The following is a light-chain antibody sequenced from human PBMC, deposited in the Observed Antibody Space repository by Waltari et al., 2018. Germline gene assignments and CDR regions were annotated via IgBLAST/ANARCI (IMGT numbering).Light chain of an antibody. J-gene: IGKJ4*01. CDR2: VAS. V-gene: IGKV3-11*01. Sequence: EIVLTQSPATLPLSPGERPTLSCRASQSVSSLLAWYQQKPGQAPRLPIYVASNRATGLAARFSGSGSGTDFTLTISSLEPEDFAVYYCQQRSNWPPLTFGGGTKVEIK. CDR3: QQRSNWPPLT. CDR1: QSVSSL.